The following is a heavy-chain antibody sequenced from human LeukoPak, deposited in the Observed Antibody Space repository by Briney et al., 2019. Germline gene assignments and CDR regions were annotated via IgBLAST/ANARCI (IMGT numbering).Heavy chain of an antibody. CDR1: GFTFSSYS. J-gene: IGHJ4*02. V-gene: IGHV3-23*01. CDR3: AKALEQETVIALDS. D-gene: IGHD6-13*01. Sequence: AGGSLRLSCGASGFTFSSYSMSWVRQAPGKGLEWVSAITGSGGSTYYADSVKGRFTISRDNAKNTLYLQMNSLRAEDTSIYFCAKALEQETVIALDSWGQGTLVTVSS. CDR2: ITGSGGST.